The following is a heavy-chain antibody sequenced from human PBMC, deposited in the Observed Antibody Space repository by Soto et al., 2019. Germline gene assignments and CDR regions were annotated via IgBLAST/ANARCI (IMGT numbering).Heavy chain of an antibody. Sequence: GESLKISCKGSGYSFTSYWIGWVRQMPGKGLEWMGIIYPGDSDTRYSPSFQGQVTISADKSISTAYLQWSSLKASDTAMYYCARTERIVRLSGYYYGMDVWGQGTTVTVSS. CDR1: GYSFTSYW. J-gene: IGHJ6*02. CDR3: ARTERIVRLSGYYYGMDV. D-gene: IGHD1-1*01. CDR2: IYPGDSDT. V-gene: IGHV5-51*01.